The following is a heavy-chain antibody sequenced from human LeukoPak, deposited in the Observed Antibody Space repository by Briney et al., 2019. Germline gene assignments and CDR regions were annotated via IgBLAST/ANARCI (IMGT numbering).Heavy chain of an antibody. Sequence: GGSLRLSCAASGFTFSSYAMSWARQAPGKGLEWVSAISGSGGSTYYADSVKGRFTISRDNSKNTLYLQMNSLRAEDTAVYYCAKDSWEYCSSTSCYKGSLDWGQGTLVTVSS. J-gene: IGHJ4*02. CDR1: GFTFSSYA. CDR2: ISGSGGST. D-gene: IGHD2-2*02. CDR3: AKDSWEYCSSTSCYKGSLD. V-gene: IGHV3-23*01.